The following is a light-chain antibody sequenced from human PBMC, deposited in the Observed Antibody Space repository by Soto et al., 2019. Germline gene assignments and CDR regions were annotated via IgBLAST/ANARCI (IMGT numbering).Light chain of an antibody. Sequence: DIQMTQSPSSLSASVGDRVTITCRASQGISNYLAWYQQKPGKVPKLLIYAASTLQSGVPSRFSGSGSGTDFTFSISSLQPEDVATYYCQKYNSAPWTVGRRTKVEIK. J-gene: IGKJ1*01. CDR1: QGISNY. CDR3: QKYNSAPWT. V-gene: IGKV1-27*01. CDR2: AAS.